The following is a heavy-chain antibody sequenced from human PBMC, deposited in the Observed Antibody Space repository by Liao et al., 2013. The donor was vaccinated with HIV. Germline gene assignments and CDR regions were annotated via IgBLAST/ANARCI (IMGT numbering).Heavy chain of an antibody. J-gene: IGHJ5*02. V-gene: IGHV4-61*02. CDR2: IYTSGST. CDR1: GGSISSGSYY. CDR3: ARDYKLGRWGLWS. Sequence: QVQLHESGPGLVKPSETLSLTCSVSGGSISSGSYYWSWIRQPAGKGLEWIGRIYTSGSTNYNPSLKSRVTMSVDTSKNDLSLKLTSVTAADTAVYYCARDYKLGRWGLWSWGQGTLVTVSS. D-gene: IGHD3-10*01.